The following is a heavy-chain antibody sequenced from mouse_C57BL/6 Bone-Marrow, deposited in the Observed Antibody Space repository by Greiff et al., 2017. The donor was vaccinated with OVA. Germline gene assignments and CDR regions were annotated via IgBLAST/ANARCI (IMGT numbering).Heavy chain of an antibody. CDR3: ARRGAQATGFDY. CDR1: GYTFTSYW. Sequence: KQSCKASGYTFTSYWMHWVKQRPGRGLEWIGRIDPNSGGTKYNEKFKSKATLTVDKPSSTAYMQLSSLTSEDSAVYYCARRGAQATGFDYWGQGTTLTVSS. CDR2: IDPNSGGT. D-gene: IGHD3-2*02. J-gene: IGHJ2*01. V-gene: IGHV1-72*01.